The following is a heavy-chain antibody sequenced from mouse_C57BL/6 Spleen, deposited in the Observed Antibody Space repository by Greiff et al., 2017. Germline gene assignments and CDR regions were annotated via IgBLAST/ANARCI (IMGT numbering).Heavy chain of an antibody. V-gene: IGHV1-22*01. D-gene: IGHD1-1*01. CDR1: GYTFTDYN. CDR2: INPNNGGT. J-gene: IGHJ2*01. CDR3: VDGSGGDY. Sequence: EVKLMESGPELVKPGASVKMSCKASGYTFTDYNMHWVKQSHGKSLEWIGYINPNNGGTSYNQKFKGKATLTVNKSSSTAYMELRSLTSEDSAVYYCVDGSGGDYWGQGTTLTVSS.